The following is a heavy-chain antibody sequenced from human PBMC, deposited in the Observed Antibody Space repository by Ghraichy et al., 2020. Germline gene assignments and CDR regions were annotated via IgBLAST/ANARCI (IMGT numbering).Heavy chain of an antibody. D-gene: IGHD3-22*01. J-gene: IGHJ3*02. V-gene: IGHV3-23*01. CDR1: GFTFSSYA. CDR3: AKAVDHSSGYVFYDAFDI. Sequence: GGSLRLSCAASGFTFSSYAMSWVRQAPGKGLEWVSAISGSGGSTYYADSVKGRFTISRDNSKNTLYLQMNSLRAEDTAVYYCAKAVDHSSGYVFYDAFDIWGQGTMVTVSS. CDR2: ISGSGGST.